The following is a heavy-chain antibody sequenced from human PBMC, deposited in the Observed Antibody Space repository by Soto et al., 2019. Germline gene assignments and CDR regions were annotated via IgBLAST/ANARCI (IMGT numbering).Heavy chain of an antibody. CDR2: IYYNGTT. Sequence: SETLSLTCTVSDSSNSNDQWSWVRQPPGKRLEWIGYIYYNGTTSYNPSLKSRVTISVDMSKNHLSLTLTSVTAADTAVYYCARSSYPWGQGTLVTVSS. D-gene: IGHD3-16*01. V-gene: IGHV4-59*01. J-gene: IGHJ5*02. CDR1: DSSNSNDQ. CDR3: ARSSYP.